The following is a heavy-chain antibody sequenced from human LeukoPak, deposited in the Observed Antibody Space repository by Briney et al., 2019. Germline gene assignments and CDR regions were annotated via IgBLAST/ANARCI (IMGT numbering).Heavy chain of an antibody. CDR1: GFTFDDYG. Sequence: GGSLRLSCAASGFTFDDYGMSWVRQAPGKGLEWVAFIRYDGSNKYYADSVKGRFTISRDNSKNTLYLQMNSLRAEDTAVYYCAKEGYGDYGVDYWGQGTLVTVSS. V-gene: IGHV3-30*02. CDR3: AKEGYGDYGVDY. D-gene: IGHD4-17*01. J-gene: IGHJ4*02. CDR2: IRYDGSNK.